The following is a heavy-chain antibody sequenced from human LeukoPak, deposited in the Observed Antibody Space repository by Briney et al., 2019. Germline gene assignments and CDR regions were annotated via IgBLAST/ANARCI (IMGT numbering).Heavy chain of an antibody. CDR2: ISSRSSYI. D-gene: IGHD2-15*01. Sequence: GGSLRHSCAASGFTFSSYIMNCVRHALGGGLEWVSSISSRSSYIYYADSVKGRFTISRDNAKNSLYLQMSSLRAEDTAVYYCARDRTYCSGGRCYDLFDIWGQGTMVTVSS. J-gene: IGHJ3*02. V-gene: IGHV3-21*01. CDR3: ARDRTYCSGGRCYDLFDI. CDR1: GFTFSSYI.